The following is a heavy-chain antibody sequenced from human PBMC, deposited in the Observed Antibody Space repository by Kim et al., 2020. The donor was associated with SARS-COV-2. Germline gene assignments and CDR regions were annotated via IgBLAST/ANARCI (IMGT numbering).Heavy chain of an antibody. CDR3: AGGSQTGSWFDY. V-gene: IGHV6-1*01. D-gene: IGHD6-13*01. Sequence: SQTLSLTCDISGDSVSSNSAAWNWIRQSPSRGLEWLGRAYYRSKWYIDYALSVKSRITINPDTSKNQFSLQLKSVTPEDTAVYYCAGGSQTGSWFDYWGQGTLVTVSS. J-gene: IGHJ4*02. CDR1: GDSVSSNSAA. CDR2: AYYRSKWYI.